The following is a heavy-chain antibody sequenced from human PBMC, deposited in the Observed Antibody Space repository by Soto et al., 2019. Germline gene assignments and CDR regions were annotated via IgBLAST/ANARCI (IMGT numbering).Heavy chain of an antibody. CDR3: ARADDRDGYNGVDY. CDR1: GYTFTSYG. J-gene: IGHJ4*02. Sequence: QVQLVQSGAEVKKPGASVKVSCKASGYTFTSYGISWVRQAPGQGLEWMGWISAYNGNTNYAQKLQGRVTMTTDTSTRKAYMELRSMRSDDTAVYYCARADDRDGYNGVDYWGRGTLVTVSS. CDR2: ISAYNGNT. V-gene: IGHV1-18*01. D-gene: IGHD5-12*01.